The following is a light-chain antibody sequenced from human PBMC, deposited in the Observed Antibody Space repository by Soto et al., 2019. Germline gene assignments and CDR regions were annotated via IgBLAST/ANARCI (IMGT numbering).Light chain of an antibody. V-gene: IGKV3-15*01. Sequence: EIVMTQSPATLSVSPGERAALACRASQSVSSNLAWYQQKPGQAPRLIIYGASTRATGIPARFSGSGSGTEFTLTISSLQSEDFAVYYWQQYNNWPEFGQGTKLEIK. CDR2: GAS. CDR3: QQYNNWPE. CDR1: QSVSSN. J-gene: IGKJ1*01.